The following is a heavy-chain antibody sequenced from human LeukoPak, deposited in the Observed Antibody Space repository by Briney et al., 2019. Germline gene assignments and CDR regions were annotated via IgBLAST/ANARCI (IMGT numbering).Heavy chain of an antibody. CDR1: GGSFSGYS. V-gene: IGHV4-34*01. CDR2: IDRSGST. CDR3: ARGSAIGLAH. Sequence: SETLSLTCAVYGGSFSGYSWTWIRQPPGKGLEWIGEIDRSGSTNYNPALKSRLTISVDTSKNQFSLKLSSVTAADTAVYYCARGSAIGLAHWGQGNLVTVSS. J-gene: IGHJ4*02. D-gene: IGHD5-24*01.